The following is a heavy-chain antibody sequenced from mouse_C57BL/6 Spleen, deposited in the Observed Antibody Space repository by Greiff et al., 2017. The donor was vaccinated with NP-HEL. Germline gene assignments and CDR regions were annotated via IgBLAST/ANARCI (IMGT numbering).Heavy chain of an antibody. CDR1: GYTFPDYY. J-gene: IGHJ2*01. CDR3: ARGGYGSSVFDY. Sequence: QVQLQQSGSSLFKPGASVKISCKASGYTFPDYYINWVKQRPGPGLCGLGKFLSGSGSTYYNEKFKGKATLTADKSSSTAYMQLSSLTSEDSAVYFWARGGYGSSVFDYWGQGTTLTVAS. V-gene: IGHV1-77*01. CDR2: FLSGSGST. D-gene: IGHD1-1*01.